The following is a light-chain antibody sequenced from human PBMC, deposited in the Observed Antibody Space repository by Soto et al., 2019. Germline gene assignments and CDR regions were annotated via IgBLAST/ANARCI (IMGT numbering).Light chain of an antibody. J-gene: IGLJ1*01. CDR2: RDS. V-gene: IGLV3-9*01. CDR3: QVWDSSTAV. CDR1: NIGSKN. Sequence: SYELAQPLSVSVALGQTARITCGGNNIGSKNVHWYQQKPGQAPVLVIYRDSNRPSGIPERFSGSNSGDTATLTISRAQAGDEADYYCQVWDSSTAVFGTGTMVTV.